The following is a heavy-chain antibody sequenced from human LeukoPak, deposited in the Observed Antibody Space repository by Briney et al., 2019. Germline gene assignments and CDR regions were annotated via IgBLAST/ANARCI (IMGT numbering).Heavy chain of an antibody. CDR2: IGGSGGST. Sequence: GGSLRLSCAASGFTFSSYAVSWVRQAPGKGMEWVSAIGGSGGSTYYADSVRGRFTISRDNSKNTLYLQMNSLRAEDTAVYYCAKGYRSGWYQGFDCWGQGTLVTVSS. D-gene: IGHD6-19*01. CDR1: GFTFSSYA. CDR3: AKGYRSGWYQGFDC. J-gene: IGHJ4*02. V-gene: IGHV3-23*01.